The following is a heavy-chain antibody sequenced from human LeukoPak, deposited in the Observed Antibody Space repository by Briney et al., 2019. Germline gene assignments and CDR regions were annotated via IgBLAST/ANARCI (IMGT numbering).Heavy chain of an antibody. J-gene: IGHJ4*02. Sequence: GGSLRLSCTASGFVFSDYSMNWVRQAPGKGLEWLSYTSRDSGTIYYADSVKGRFTISRDNARNSLFLQMSRLRAEDTAVYYCASLPGAVAVDYWGQGTLVTVSS. CDR3: ASLPGAVAVDY. CDR2: TSRDSGTI. CDR1: GFVFSDYS. V-gene: IGHV3-48*01. D-gene: IGHD6-19*01.